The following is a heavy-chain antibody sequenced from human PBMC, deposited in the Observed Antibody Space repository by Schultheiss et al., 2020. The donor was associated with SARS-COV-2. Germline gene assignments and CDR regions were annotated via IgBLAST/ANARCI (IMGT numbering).Heavy chain of an antibody. D-gene: IGHD1-26*01. CDR1: GGSISSGSYY. CDR2: IYTSGST. CDR3: AREGQVVGATVPY. Sequence: SETLSLTCTVSGGSISSGSYYWSWNRQPAGKGLGWIGRIYTSGSTNYNPSLKSRVTISVDTSKNQFSLKLISVTAADTAVYYCAREGQVVGATVPYWGQGTLVTVSS. J-gene: IGHJ4*02. V-gene: IGHV4-61*02.